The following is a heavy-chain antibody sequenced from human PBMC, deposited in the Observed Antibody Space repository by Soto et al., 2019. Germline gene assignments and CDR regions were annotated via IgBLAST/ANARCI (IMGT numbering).Heavy chain of an antibody. V-gene: IGHV3-49*03. CDR1: GSTFGDYA. CDR3: TREGYSDSSAYYNLRGY. J-gene: IGHJ4*02. D-gene: IGHD3-22*01. Sequence: SLRLSCTASGSTFGDYAMSWFRQAPGKGLEWVGFIRSKAYGGTTEYAASVKGRFTISRDDSKSIAYLQMNSLKTEDTAVYYCTREGYSDSSAYYNLRGYWGRRTRVTVAS. CDR2: IRSKAYGGTT.